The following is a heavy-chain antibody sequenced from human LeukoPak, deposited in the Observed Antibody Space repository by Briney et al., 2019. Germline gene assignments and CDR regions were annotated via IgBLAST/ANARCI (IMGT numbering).Heavy chain of an antibody. Sequence: SETLSLTCAVYGGSFSGYYWSWLRQPPGKGLEWIGEINHSGSTNYNPSLKSRVTISVDTSKNQFSLKLSSVTAADTAVYYCARTNDYDSSGYYSWDYYYYMDVWGKGATVTVSS. V-gene: IGHV4-34*01. CDR2: INHSGST. CDR3: ARTNDYDSSGYYSWDYYYYMDV. D-gene: IGHD3-22*01. J-gene: IGHJ6*03. CDR1: GGSFSGYY.